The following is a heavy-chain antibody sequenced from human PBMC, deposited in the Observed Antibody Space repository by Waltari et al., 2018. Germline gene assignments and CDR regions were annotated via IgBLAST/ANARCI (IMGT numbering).Heavy chain of an antibody. V-gene: IGHV3-48*01. CDR1: GFSFSTYR. CDR3: ARDFEH. J-gene: IGHJ4*02. CDR2: ISDSSTI. Sequence: ELQLVESGGGLVQPGGSLRVSWTASGFSFSTYRMNWVRQAPGKGLEWVSYISDSSTIYYTDSVKGRFTISRDNDKNSLYLQMNSLRAEDTAIYYCARDFEHWGQGTLVTVSS.